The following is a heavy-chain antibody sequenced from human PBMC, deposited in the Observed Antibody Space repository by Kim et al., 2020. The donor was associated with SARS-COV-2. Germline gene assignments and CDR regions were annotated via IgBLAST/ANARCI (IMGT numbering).Heavy chain of an antibody. Sequence: GGSLRLSCAASGFTFSSYGMHWVRQAPGKGLEWVAVISYDGSNKYYADSVKGRFTISRDNSKNTLYLQMNILRAEDTAVYYCAKDWGGYGAFDIWGQGTMVTVSS. V-gene: IGHV3-30*18. CDR3: AKDWGGYGAFDI. J-gene: IGHJ3*02. CDR1: GFTFSSYG. D-gene: IGHD5-12*01. CDR2: ISYDGSNK.